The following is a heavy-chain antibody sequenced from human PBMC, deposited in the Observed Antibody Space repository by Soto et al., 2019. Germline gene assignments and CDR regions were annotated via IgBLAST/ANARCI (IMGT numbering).Heavy chain of an antibody. CDR1: GGSISSGGYY. V-gene: IGHV4-31*03. J-gene: IGHJ4*02. CDR3: ARALSDALDY. Sequence: QVQLQESGPGLVKPSQTLSLTCTVSGGSISSGGYYWSWIRQHPGKGLEWIGYIYYSGSTYYNPSLESRVTISGATSKNQFSLKLSSVTAADTAVYYSARALSDALDYWGQGTLVTVSS. CDR2: IYYSGST.